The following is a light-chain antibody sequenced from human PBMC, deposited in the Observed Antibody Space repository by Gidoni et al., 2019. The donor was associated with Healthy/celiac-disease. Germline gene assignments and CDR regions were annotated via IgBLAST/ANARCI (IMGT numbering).Light chain of an antibody. CDR2: AAS. J-gene: IGKJ2*01. CDR1: QSISSY. V-gene: IGKV1-39*01. CDR3: QQSYSTPPWYT. Sequence: DIQMSQSPSSLSASVGDRVTITCRASQSISSYVNWYQQKPGKAPKLLIYAASSLQSGVPSRFSGSGSGTDFTLTISSLQPEDFATYYCQQSYSTPPWYTFGQGTKLEIK.